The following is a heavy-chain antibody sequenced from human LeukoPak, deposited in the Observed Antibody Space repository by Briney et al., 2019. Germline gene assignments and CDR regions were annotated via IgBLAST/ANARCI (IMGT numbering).Heavy chain of an antibody. CDR3: ARLSQPADRSWFFDY. CDR1: AGSISNYY. V-gene: IGHV4-59*08. Sequence: SETLSLTCTVSAGSISNYYWSWIRHPPGKGRECIAYIYYSGSTNYNPSLKSRVTLSVDTSKNQFSLNMISVTAADTALYYCARLSQPADRSWFFDYWGHRTLVTVSS. D-gene: IGHD3-9*01. J-gene: IGHJ4*01. CDR2: IYYSGST.